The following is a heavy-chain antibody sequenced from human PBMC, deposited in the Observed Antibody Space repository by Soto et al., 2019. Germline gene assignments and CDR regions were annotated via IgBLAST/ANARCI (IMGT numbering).Heavy chain of an antibody. J-gene: IGHJ3*02. D-gene: IGHD2-21*02. CDR2: ISYSGST. V-gene: IGHV4-39*01. Sequence: QLQLQESGPGLLKPSETLSLTCTVSGGSISSSPNYWGWIRQSPGMGLEWIGSISYSGSTYYNPPLKSRVTISEDTSRNQFTLKLNSVTAADTAVYYCARRIVVMAAIPSYPFDIWGQGTMVTVSS. CDR1: GGSISSSPNY. CDR3: ARRIVVMAAIPSYPFDI.